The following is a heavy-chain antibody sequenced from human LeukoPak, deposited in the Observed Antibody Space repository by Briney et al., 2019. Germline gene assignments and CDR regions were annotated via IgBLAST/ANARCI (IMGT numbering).Heavy chain of an antibody. CDR2: MNPNSGNT. CDR3: ARGRSKRFLEWLSIYYFDY. CDR1: GYTFTSYD. J-gene: IGHJ4*02. D-gene: IGHD3-3*01. Sequence: ASVKVSCKASGYTFTSYDINWVRQATGQGLEWMGWMNPNSGNTGYAQKFQGRVTMTRNTSISTAYMELSSLRSEDTAVYYCARGRSKRFLEWLSIYYFDYWGQRTLVTVSS. V-gene: IGHV1-8*01.